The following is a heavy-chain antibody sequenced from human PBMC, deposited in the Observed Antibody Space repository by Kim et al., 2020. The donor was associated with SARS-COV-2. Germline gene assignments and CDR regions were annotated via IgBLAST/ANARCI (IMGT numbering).Heavy chain of an antibody. D-gene: IGHD6-13*01. CDR3: ARRGGIAAAGYWYFNL. Sequence: GGSLRLSCAASGFSFSDHYMTWIRQTPGKGLEWVSYITSSNNSNYADSVKGRFTISRDNAKNSLYLQMNSLRAEDTAVYYCARRGGIAAAGYWYFNLWGRGTLVTVSS. CDR2: ITSSNNS. V-gene: IGHV3-11*04. CDR1: GFSFSDHY. J-gene: IGHJ2*01.